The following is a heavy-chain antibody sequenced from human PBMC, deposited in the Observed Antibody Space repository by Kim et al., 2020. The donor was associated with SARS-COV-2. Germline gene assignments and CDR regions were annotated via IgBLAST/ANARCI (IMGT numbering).Heavy chain of an antibody. V-gene: IGHV3-48*04. CDR1: GFTFSSYS. CDR2: ISSSSSTI. D-gene: IGHD6-13*01. Sequence: GGSLRLSCAASGFTFSSYSMNWVRQAPGKGLEWVSYISSSSSTIYYADSVKGRFTISRDNAKNSLYLQMNSLRAEDTAVYYCARDPGEVIAAAGDQGLGAYWGERALVTVSS. J-gene: IGHJ4*02. CDR3: ARDPGEVIAAAGDQGLGAY.